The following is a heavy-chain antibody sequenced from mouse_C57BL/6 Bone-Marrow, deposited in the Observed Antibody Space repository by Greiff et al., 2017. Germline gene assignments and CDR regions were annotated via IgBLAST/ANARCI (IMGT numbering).Heavy chain of an antibody. V-gene: IGHV1-26*01. Sequence: VQLQQSGPELVKPGASVKISCKASGYTFTDYYMNWVKQSHGKSLEWIGDINPNNGGTSYNQKFKGKATLTVDKSSSTAYMELRSLTSEDSAVYYCASPLFYYWGQGTTLTVSS. D-gene: IGHD1-1*01. CDR1: GYTFTDYY. CDR2: INPNNGGT. CDR3: ASPLFYY. J-gene: IGHJ2*01.